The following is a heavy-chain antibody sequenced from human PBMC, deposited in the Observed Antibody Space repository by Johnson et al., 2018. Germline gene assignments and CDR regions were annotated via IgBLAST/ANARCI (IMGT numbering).Heavy chain of an antibody. CDR2: IDRDGYIT. D-gene: IGHD3-22*01. CDR3: GREIDYSHVSGYYFPWFDP. Sequence: QVQLVQSGGGLVKPGGSLRLSCTASESGFGDDYMSWIRQAPGKGLEWISYIDRDGYITYDADSGKGRFSSSRDNAKKSLFLQMHSLRVEDTALYYFGREIDYSHVSGYYFPWFDPWGQGILVTVSS. V-gene: IGHV3-11*01. J-gene: IGHJ5*02. CDR1: ESGFGDDY.